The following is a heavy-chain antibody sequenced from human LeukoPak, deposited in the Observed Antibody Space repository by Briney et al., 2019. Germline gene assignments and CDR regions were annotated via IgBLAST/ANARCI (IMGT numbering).Heavy chain of an antibody. CDR1: GYTFTGYY. CDR3: ARHLAVDTAMGSNWFDP. CDR2: INPNSGGT. V-gene: IGHV1-2*06. J-gene: IGHJ5*02. D-gene: IGHD5-18*01. Sequence: GASVKVSCKASGYTFTGYYMHWVRQAPGQGLEWMGRINPNSGGTNYAQKFQGRVTMTRDTSISTAYMELSRLRSDDTAVYYCARHLAVDTAMGSNWFDPWGHGTLVTVSS.